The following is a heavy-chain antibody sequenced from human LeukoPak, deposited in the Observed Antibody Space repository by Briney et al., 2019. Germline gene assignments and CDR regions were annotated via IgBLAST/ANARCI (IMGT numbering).Heavy chain of an antibody. CDR2: ISSSGSTI. J-gene: IGHJ4*02. V-gene: IGHV3-48*03. D-gene: IGHD3-16*01. CDR3: ARLSRLHLVELLN. Sequence: QPGGSLRLSCAASGFTFSSYEMNWVRQAPGKGLEWVSYISSSGSTIYYADSVKGRFTISRDNAKNSLYLQMNSLRVEDTAVYYCARLSRLHLVELLNWGQGTLVTVSS. CDR1: GFTFSSYE.